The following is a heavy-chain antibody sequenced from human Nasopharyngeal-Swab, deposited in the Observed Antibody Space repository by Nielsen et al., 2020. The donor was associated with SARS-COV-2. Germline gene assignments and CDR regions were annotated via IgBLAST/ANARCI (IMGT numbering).Heavy chain of an antibody. CDR3: ARAPTRSRYSSSLGAFDI. J-gene: IGHJ3*02. CDR1: GGSISSYY. D-gene: IGHD6-13*01. CDR2: IYYSGST. Sequence: SETLSLTCTVSGGSISSYYWSWIRQPPGEGLEWIGYIYYSGSTNYNPSLKSRVTISVDTSKNQFSLKLSSVTAADTAVYYCARAPTRSRYSSSLGAFDIWGQGTMVTVSS. V-gene: IGHV4-59*01.